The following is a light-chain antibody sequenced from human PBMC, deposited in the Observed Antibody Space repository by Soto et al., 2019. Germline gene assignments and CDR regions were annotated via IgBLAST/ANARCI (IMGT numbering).Light chain of an antibody. CDR2: EAS. Sequence: EIVLTQSPATLSLSPGERTTLSCRASQSVSRYLVWYQQKPGQAPELLIYEASNRATGTPARFSGGGSGTDFTLTISSLEPEDFAVYYCQQRCNWPLTSGGGTKVEIK. CDR1: QSVSRY. J-gene: IGKJ4*01. V-gene: IGKV3-11*01. CDR3: QQRCNWPLT.